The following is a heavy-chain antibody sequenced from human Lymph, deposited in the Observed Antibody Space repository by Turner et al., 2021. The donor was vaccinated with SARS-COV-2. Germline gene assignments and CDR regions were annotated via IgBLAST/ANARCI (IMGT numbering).Heavy chain of an antibody. Sequence: EVQLLESGGGLVQPGGSLRLSCAASGFTFSSYAMSWVRQSPGKGLDWVSAISGSGGDTYYADSVKGRFTISRDNSKNTLYLQMNSLRAEETAVYYCAKGVRGAMIVVVIPYFDYWGQGTLVTVSS. CDR1: GFTFSSYA. V-gene: IGHV3-23*01. CDR3: AKGVRGAMIVVVIPYFDY. D-gene: IGHD3-22*01. CDR2: ISGSGGDT. J-gene: IGHJ4*02.